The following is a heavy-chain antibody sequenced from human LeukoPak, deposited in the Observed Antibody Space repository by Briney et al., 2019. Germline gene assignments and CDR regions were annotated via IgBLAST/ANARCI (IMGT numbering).Heavy chain of an antibody. CDR2: IYPGDSDT. J-gene: IGHJ3*02. V-gene: IGHV5-51*01. Sequence: GESLKISCKGCGYSFTSYWIGWVRQMPGKGLEWMGIIYPGDSDTRYSPSFQGQVTISADKSISTAYLQWSSLKASDTAMYYCARPRDFDWYAFDIWGQGTMVTVSS. CDR3: ARPRDFDWYAFDI. CDR1: GYSFTSYW. D-gene: IGHD3-9*01.